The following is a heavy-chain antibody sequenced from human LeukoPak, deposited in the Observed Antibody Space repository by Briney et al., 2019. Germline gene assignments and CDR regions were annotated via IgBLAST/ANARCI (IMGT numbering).Heavy chain of an antibody. D-gene: IGHD1-26*01. Sequence: ASVKVSCKASGYTFTSYAITWVRQAPGQGLEWMGWINAYNGNTNYAQNLQGRVTMTTDTSTSTAYMELRSLRSDDTAVYYCARVRGVVGASRNDYWGQGTLVTVSS. V-gene: IGHV1-18*01. CDR2: INAYNGNT. J-gene: IGHJ4*02. CDR1: GYTFTSYA. CDR3: ARVRGVVGASRNDY.